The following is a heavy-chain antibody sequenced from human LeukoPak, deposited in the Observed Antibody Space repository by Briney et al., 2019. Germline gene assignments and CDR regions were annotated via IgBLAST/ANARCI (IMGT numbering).Heavy chain of an antibody. V-gene: IGHV1-2*02. CDR1: GYTFTGYY. D-gene: IGHD6-25*01. J-gene: IGHJ6*02. CDR3: AREWYSSGPMDV. CDR2: INPNSGGT. Sequence: ASVNVSCKASGYTFTGYYMHWVRQPPGQGLEWMGWINPNSGGTDYAQKFQGRVTMTRDTSISTAYMELSRLRSDDTAVYYCAREWYSSGPMDVWGQGTTVTVSS.